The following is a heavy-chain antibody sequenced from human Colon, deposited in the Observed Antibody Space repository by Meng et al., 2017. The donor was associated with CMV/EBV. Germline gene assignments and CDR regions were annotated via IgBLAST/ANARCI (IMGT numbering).Heavy chain of an antibody. CDR3: ARDLLGGSYGVLDY. Sequence: GESLKISCVGSGFTFGSHEMNWVRQAPGKGLEWLAYISSSGVTTYYADSVKGRFTISRDNAKNSLYLQMTGLRTEDTAVYYCARDLLGGSYGVLDYWGQGTTVTVSS. CDR2: ISSSGVTT. CDR1: GFTFGSHE. D-gene: IGHD1-26*01. V-gene: IGHV3-48*03. J-gene: IGHJ4*03.